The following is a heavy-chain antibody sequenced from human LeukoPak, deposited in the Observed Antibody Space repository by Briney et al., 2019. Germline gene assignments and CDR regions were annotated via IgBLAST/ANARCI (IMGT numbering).Heavy chain of an antibody. CDR3: ASPTVTTSYCYGMDV. Sequence: SVKVSCKASGGTFSSYAISWVRQAPGQGLEWMGGIIPIFGTANYAQKFQGRVTITADESTSTAYMELSSLRSEDTAVYYCASPTVTTSYCYGMDVWGKGTTVTVSS. D-gene: IGHD4-17*01. V-gene: IGHV1-69*13. CDR1: GGTFSSYA. J-gene: IGHJ6*04. CDR2: IIPIFGTA.